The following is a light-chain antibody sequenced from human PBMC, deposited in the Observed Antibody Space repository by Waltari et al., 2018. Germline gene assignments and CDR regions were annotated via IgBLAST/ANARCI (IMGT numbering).Light chain of an antibody. V-gene: IGKV3-11*01. Sequence: EIVLTQSPATLSLSPGDSATLSCRDSQSIGSYLAWYQQKPGQPPRLLIYDASNRSTGVPARFRSSGSGSDFTLTISSLEAEDFAVYYCQQRSNWTPHTFGQGARLEIK. CDR3: QQRSNWTPHT. J-gene: IGKJ2*01. CDR2: DAS. CDR1: QSIGSY.